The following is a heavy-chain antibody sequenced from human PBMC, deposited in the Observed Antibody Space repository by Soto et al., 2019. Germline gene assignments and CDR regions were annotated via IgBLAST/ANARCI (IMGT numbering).Heavy chain of an antibody. D-gene: IGHD4-4*01. CDR2: IGGSGGNR. CDR1: GFTFNAYA. V-gene: IGHV3-23*01. J-gene: IGHJ4*02. CDR3: ARVASDYINSVDH. Sequence: EVQLLESGGGLVQPGGSLRLSCAASGFTFNAYAMTWVPQAPGKGLEWVSAIGGSGGNRYYAASVKGRFTISRDNSKHTLDLQMSRLRVEDTAVYYCARVASDYINSVDHWGQGILVTVSS.